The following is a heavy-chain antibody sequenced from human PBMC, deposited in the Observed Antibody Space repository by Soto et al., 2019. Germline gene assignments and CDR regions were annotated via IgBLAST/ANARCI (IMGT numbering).Heavy chain of an antibody. CDR1: GGSISSYY. CDR3: ARRYGYSFDY. Sequence: QVQLQESGPGLVKPSETLSLTCTVSGGSISSYYWSWIRQPPGKGLEWIGYLYCSGSTNYNPSPKSRGTISVDTYKNQFSLKLSSVTAADKAAYYCARRYGYSFDYWGQGTLVTVSS. CDR2: LYCSGST. V-gene: IGHV4-59*08. J-gene: IGHJ4*02. D-gene: IGHD1-1*01.